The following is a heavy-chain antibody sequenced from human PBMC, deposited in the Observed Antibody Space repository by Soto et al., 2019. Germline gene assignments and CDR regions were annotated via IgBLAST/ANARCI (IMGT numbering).Heavy chain of an antibody. CDR1: GGSISSGGYY. CDR3: ARGATGDFDY. V-gene: IGHV4-31*03. J-gene: IGHJ4*02. D-gene: IGHD2-8*02. Sequence: TLSLTCTVSGGSISSGGYYWSWIRQHPGKGLEWIGYIYYSGSTYYNPSLKSRVTISVDTSKNQFSLKLSSVTAADTAVYYCARGATGDFDYWGQGTLVTVSS. CDR2: IYYSGST.